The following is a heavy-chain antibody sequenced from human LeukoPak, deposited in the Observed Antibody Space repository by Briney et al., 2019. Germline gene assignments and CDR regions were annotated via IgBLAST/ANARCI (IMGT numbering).Heavy chain of an antibody. V-gene: IGHV4-31*03. CDR2: IYYSGST. Sequence: SETLSLTCTVSGGSISSGGYYWSWIRQHPGKGLEWIGYIYYSGSTYYNPSLKSRVTISVDTSKNQFSLKLSSVTAADTAVYYCARELALVPAGAFDYWGQGTLVTVSS. CDR3: ARELALVPAGAFDY. D-gene: IGHD2-2*01. J-gene: IGHJ4*02. CDR1: GGSISSGGYY.